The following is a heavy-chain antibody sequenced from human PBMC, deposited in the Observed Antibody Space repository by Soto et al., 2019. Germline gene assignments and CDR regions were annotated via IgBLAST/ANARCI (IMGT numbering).Heavy chain of an antibody. CDR3: VKAAARGDY. J-gene: IGHJ4*02. D-gene: IGHD6-13*01. CDR2: IIPIFGTA. V-gene: IGHV1-69*06. Sequence: GASVKVSCKASGGTFSSYAISWVRQAPGQGLEWMGGIIPIFGTANYAQKFQGRVTITADKSTSTAYMELNSLRAEDTAVYYCVKAAARGDYWGQGTLVTVSS. CDR1: GGTFSSYA.